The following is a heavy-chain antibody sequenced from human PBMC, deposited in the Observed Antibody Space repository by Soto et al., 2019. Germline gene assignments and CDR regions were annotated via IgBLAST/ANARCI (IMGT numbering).Heavy chain of an antibody. CDR3: ARDLWFYYGSGSYTPSDAFDI. D-gene: IGHD3-10*01. CDR1: GGTFSSYT. Sequence: SVKVSCKASGGTFSSYTISWVRQAPGQGLEWMGRIIPILGIANYAQKFQGRVTITADKSTSTAYMELSSLRSEDTAVYYCARDLWFYYGSGSYTPSDAFDIWGQGTMVTVSS. CDR2: IIPILGIA. V-gene: IGHV1-69*04. J-gene: IGHJ3*02.